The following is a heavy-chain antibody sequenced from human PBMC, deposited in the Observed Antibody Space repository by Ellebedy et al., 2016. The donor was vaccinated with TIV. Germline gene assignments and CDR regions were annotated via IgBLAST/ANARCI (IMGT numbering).Heavy chain of an antibody. CDR1: GGSISSYY. D-gene: IGHD2-2*01. Sequence: GSLRLXCTVSGGSISSYYWSWIRQPAGKGLEWIGRIYTSGSTYYNPSLKSRVTISVDTSKNQFSLKLSSVTAADTAVYYCARAVGLPAAAGGDFDYWGQGTLVTVSS. CDR3: ARAVGLPAAAGGDFDY. V-gene: IGHV4-4*07. CDR2: IYTSGST. J-gene: IGHJ4*02.